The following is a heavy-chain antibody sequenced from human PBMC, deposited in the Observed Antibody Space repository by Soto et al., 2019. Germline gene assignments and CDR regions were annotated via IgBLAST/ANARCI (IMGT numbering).Heavy chain of an antibody. D-gene: IGHD5-12*01. J-gene: IGHJ4*02. CDR2: ISAYNGNT. Sequence: QVQLVQSGAEVKKPGASVKVSCKASGYTFTSYGISWVRQAPGQGLEWMGWISAYNGNTNYAQKLQGRVTMPTDTSTSTADMELRSLRSDDTAVYYCARGFSFVEMATIHFDYWGQGTLVTVSS. V-gene: IGHV1-18*04. CDR1: GYTFTSYG. CDR3: ARGFSFVEMATIHFDY.